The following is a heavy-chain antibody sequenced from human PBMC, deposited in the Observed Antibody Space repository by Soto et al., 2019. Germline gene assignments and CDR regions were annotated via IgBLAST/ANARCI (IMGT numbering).Heavy chain of an antibody. CDR3: VKSHNCREHYFEYELFYYYMDV. CDR2: ISWNSGSI. CDR1: GFTFDDYA. J-gene: IGHJ6*03. V-gene: IGHV3-9*01. D-gene: IGHD3-22*01. Sequence: EVQLVESGGGLVQPGRSLRLSCAASGFTFDDYAMHWVRQAPGKGLEWVSGISWNSGSIGYADSVKGRFIISRDNAKNALYLQLNRLRDDDTALDYSVKSHNCREHYFEYELFYYYMDVSSKGTKVTVSS.